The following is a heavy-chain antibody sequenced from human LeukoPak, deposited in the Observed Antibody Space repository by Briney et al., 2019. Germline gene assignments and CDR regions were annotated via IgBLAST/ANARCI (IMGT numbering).Heavy chain of an antibody. Sequence: PGGSLRLSCAASGFTVSSNYMNWVRQAPGKGLEWVSVIYSSGSTYYADSVKGRFTISRDNSKNTLYLQMNSLRAEDTAVYYCARALAYYYYYMDVWGKGTTVTVSS. CDR2: IYSSGST. CDR3: ARALAYYYYYMDV. V-gene: IGHV3-53*01. J-gene: IGHJ6*03. CDR1: GFTVSSNY.